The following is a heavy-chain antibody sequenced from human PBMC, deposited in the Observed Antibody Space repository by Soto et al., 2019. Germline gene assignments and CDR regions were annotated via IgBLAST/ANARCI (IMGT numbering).Heavy chain of an antibody. J-gene: IGHJ3*02. CDR2: ISNRGDT. V-gene: IGHV3-66*01. CDR3: AREPRYCRGGSCSITGDAFDI. D-gene: IGHD2-15*01. CDR1: GFIVSDTY. Sequence: EEQLVESGGGLVQPGGSLRLSCTASGFIVSDTYMNWVRQAPGKGLEWVSVISNRGDTHYADSVRGRFSLSRDIADNTLHLQMNNLRVEDTAVYYCAREPRYCRGGSCSITGDAFDIWGQGTMVTVSS.